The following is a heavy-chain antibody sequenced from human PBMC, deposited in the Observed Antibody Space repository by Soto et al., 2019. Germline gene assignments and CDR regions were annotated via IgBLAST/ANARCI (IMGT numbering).Heavy chain of an antibody. J-gene: IGHJ4*02. D-gene: IGHD3-22*01. Sequence: QVQLVQSGAEVKKPGSSVKVSCKASGDTFSSYAINWVRQAPGQGLEWMGGIIPMFGTANYAQKLKGRVTITAGESTSTVYMELSSLRSEETAVYYCARVGPAHYYDSSGYYSPLDYWGQGTLVTVSS. CDR3: ARVGPAHYYDSSGYYSPLDY. CDR2: IIPMFGTA. CDR1: GDTFSSYA. V-gene: IGHV1-69*01.